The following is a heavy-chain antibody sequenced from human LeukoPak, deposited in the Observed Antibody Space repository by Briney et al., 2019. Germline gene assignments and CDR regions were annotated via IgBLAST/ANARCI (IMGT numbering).Heavy chain of an antibody. CDR1: GGSFNDYY. Sequence: SETLSLTCAVYGGSFNDYYWSWIRQPPGKGLEWIGEINHSGSTNYNPSLKSRVTMSADTSKNQFSLKMTSVTAADTALYYCARADHSSGGLARFDPWGQGTLVTVSS. D-gene: IGHD3-22*01. J-gene: IGHJ5*02. V-gene: IGHV4-34*01. CDR3: ARADHSSGGLARFDP. CDR2: INHSGST.